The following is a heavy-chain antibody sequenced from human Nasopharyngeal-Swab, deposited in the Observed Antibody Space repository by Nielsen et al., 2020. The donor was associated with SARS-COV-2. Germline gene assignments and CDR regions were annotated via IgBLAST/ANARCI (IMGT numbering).Heavy chain of an antibody. J-gene: IGHJ4*02. V-gene: IGHV3-30-3*01. CDR1: GFTFSSYA. Sequence: GESLKISCAASGFTFSSYAMHWVRQAPGKGLEWVAVISYDGSNKYYADSVKGRFTISRDNSKNTLYLHMNSLRAEDTAVYYCARDLGGYPDYWGQGTLVTVSS. CDR2: ISYDGSNK. D-gene: IGHD3-22*01. CDR3: ARDLGGYPDY.